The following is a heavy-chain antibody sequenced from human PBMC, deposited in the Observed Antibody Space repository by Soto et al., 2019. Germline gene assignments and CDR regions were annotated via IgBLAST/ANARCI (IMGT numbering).Heavy chain of an antibody. V-gene: IGHV1-69*13. CDR1: GGTFSSYA. CDR3: ARVEVARDIYGMDV. J-gene: IGHJ6*04. D-gene: IGHD6-19*01. CDR2: IIPIFGTA. Sequence: ASVKVSCKASGGTFSSYAISWVRQAPGQGLEWMGGIIPIFGTANYAQKFQGRVTITADESTSTAYMELSSLRSEDTAVYYCARVEVARDIYGMDVWGEGTTVTVSS.